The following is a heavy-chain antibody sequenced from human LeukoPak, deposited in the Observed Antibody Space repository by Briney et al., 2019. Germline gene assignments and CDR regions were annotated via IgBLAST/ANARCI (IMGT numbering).Heavy chain of an antibody. CDR1: GYTFTGYY. CDR2: INPNSGGT. J-gene: IGHJ6*03. V-gene: IGHV1-2*02. Sequence: ASVKVSCKASGYTFTGYYMHWVRQAPGQGLEWMGWINPNSGGTNYAQKFQGRVTMTRDTSISTAYMELSRLRSDDTAVYYCGREREFRGGLQFSYYYYYMDVWGKGTTVTVSS. D-gene: IGHD5-24*01. CDR3: GREREFRGGLQFSYYYYYMDV.